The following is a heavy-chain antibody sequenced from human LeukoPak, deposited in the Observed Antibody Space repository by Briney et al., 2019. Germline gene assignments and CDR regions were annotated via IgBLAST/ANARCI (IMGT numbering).Heavy chain of an antibody. CDR1: GFTFSSYA. J-gene: IGHJ6*03. CDR3: ATHRAAYCSGGSCYGPYYYMDV. V-gene: IGHV3-23*01. Sequence: PGGSLRLSCAASGFTFSSYAMSWVRQAPGKGLEWVSAISGSGGSTYYADSVKGRFTISRDNSKNTLYLQMNSLRAEDTAVYYCATHRAAYCSGGSCYGPYYYMDVWGKGTTVTVSS. D-gene: IGHD2-15*01. CDR2: ISGSGGST.